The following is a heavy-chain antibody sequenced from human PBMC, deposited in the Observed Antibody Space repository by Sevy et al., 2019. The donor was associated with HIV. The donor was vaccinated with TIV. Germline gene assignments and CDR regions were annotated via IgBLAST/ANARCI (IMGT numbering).Heavy chain of an antibody. CDR3: VRESIAVAGIGYYFDS. D-gene: IGHD6-19*01. CDR1: GFAYSGYG. V-gene: IGHV3-33*01. J-gene: IGHJ4*02. Sequence: GGSLRLSCAAFGFAYSGYGMHWVRQAPGKGLEWVAVIWYDGSNKEYADSVKGRFTISRDNSKTTLYLQMNSLRAEDTAVYYCVRESIAVAGIGYYFDSWGQGTLVTVSS. CDR2: IWYDGSNK.